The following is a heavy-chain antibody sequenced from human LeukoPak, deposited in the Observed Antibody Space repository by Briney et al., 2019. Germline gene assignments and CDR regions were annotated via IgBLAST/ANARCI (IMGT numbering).Heavy chain of an antibody. J-gene: IGHJ6*04. CDR2: ISGSGGST. V-gene: IGHV3-23*01. D-gene: IGHD5-12*01. Sequence: GGSLRLSCAASGFTFSSYAMSWVRQAPGKGLEWVSAISGSGGSTYYANSVKGRFTISRDNSKNTLYLQMNSLRAEDTAVYDCAKGVDMVATFGGALPDVWGKGTTVTVSS. CDR1: GFTFSSYA. CDR3: AKGVDMVATFGGALPDV.